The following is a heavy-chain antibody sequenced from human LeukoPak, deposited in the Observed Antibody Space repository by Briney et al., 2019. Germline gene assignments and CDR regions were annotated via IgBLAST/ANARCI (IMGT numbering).Heavy chain of an antibody. Sequence: ASVKVSCKASGYRFTDYYVHWVRQAPGQGLEWMGRINSNSGDINYAQNFQGRVTMTRDTSITTVYMQLSRLRSDDTAMYYCVRDLWGYYGSYFHYWGQGTLVTVSS. D-gene: IGHD3-10*01. J-gene: IGHJ4*02. V-gene: IGHV1-2*02. CDR1: GYRFTDYY. CDR3: VRDLWGYYGSYFHY. CDR2: INSNSGDI.